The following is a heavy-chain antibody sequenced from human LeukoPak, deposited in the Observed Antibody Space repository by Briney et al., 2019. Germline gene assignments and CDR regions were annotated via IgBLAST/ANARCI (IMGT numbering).Heavy chain of an antibody. CDR2: INQDGGEI. D-gene: IGHD3-10*02. Sequence: GGSLRLSCAASGFTFSSSWMTWVRQAPGKGLEWVASINQDGGEIHYVDSVKGRFTISRDNAKNSLYLQMNSLRAEDTAVYYCAELGITMIGGVWGKGTTVTISS. V-gene: IGHV3-7*01. CDR1: GFTFSSSW. CDR3: AELGITMIGGV. J-gene: IGHJ6*04.